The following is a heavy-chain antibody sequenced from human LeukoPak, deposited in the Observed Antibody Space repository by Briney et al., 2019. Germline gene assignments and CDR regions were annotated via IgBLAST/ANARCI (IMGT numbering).Heavy chain of an antibody. V-gene: IGHV5-51*01. CDR3: ARHGCSTTSCAQFDP. D-gene: IGHD2-2*01. CDR1: GYSFTNYW. J-gene: IGHJ5*02. Sequence: GESLRISCKGPGYSFTNYWIGWVRQMPGKGLEWMGIIYPGDSDTRYSPSFQGQVTISADKSISTAYLQWSSLKASDTAMYYCARHGCSTTSCAQFDPWGQGTLVTVSS. CDR2: IYPGDSDT.